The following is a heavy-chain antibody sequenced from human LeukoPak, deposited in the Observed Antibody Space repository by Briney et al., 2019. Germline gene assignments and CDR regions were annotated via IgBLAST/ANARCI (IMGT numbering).Heavy chain of an antibody. Sequence: GASVKVSCKASGYTFTSYYMHWVRQAPGQGLEWLGIINPSGGITSYAQRFQGRVTMTRDTSTSTLYMGLSSLRSEDTAVYYCARGVGATFDAFDIWGQGTMVTVSS. CDR1: GYTFTSYY. V-gene: IGHV1-46*01. J-gene: IGHJ3*02. CDR3: ARGVGATFDAFDI. D-gene: IGHD1-26*01. CDR2: INPSGGIT.